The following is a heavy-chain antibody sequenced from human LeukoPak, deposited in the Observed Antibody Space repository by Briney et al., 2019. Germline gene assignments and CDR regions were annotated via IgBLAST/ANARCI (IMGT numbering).Heavy chain of an antibody. V-gene: IGHV4-59*01. CDR1: GFTFSNAW. J-gene: IGHJ1*01. CDR2: IYYSGST. D-gene: IGHD2-15*01. Sequence: GSLRLSCAASGFTFSNAWMSWIRQPPGKGLEWIGYIYYSGSTSYNPSLKSRITISVDTFKNQFSLKLSSVTAADTAVYYCARDTGVVVGYFQHWGQGTLVTVSS. CDR3: ARDTGVVVGYFQH.